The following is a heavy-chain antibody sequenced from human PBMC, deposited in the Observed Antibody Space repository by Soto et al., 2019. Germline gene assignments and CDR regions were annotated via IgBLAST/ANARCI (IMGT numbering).Heavy chain of an antibody. CDR3: AKDRPRWVMVTPTPNNYFGLDV. D-gene: IGHD5-18*01. CDR2: ISGSGGST. J-gene: IGHJ6*02. Sequence: GSLRLSCAASGFTFSSYAMSWVRQAPGKGLEWVSAISGSGGSTYYADSVKGRFTISRDNSKNTLYLQMNSLRAEDTAVYYCAKDRPRWVMVTPTPNNYFGLDVWGQGPTVTVSS. V-gene: IGHV3-23*01. CDR1: GFTFSSYA.